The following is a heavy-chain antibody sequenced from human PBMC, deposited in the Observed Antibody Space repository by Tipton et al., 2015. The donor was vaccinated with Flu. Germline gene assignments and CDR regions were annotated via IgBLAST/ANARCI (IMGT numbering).Heavy chain of an antibody. CDR3: ARDKGGGTYTFDV. D-gene: IGHD1-1*01. CDR2: IYPAGGGV. V-gene: IGHV1-46*01. Sequence: QSGAEVKKPGASMKVSCKASGYTFTSYNIHWVRQAPGQGLEWMGIIYPAGGGVSYAQKFQGRVIMTRDKSTATVYMELSSLRSEDTAMYYCARDKGGGTYTFDVWGQGTMVTVSS. J-gene: IGHJ3*01. CDR1: GYTFTSYN.